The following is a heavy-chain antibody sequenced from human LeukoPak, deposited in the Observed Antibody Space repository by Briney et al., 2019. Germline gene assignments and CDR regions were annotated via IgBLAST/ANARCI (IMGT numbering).Heavy chain of an antibody. CDR2: ISSGGSTI. J-gene: IGHJ4*02. CDR1: GFTFSDYY. Sequence: GGSLRLSCAASGFTFSDYYMSWIRQAPGKGLEWVSYISSGGSTIYYADSVKGRFTISRDNSKNTLYLQMNSLRAEDTAIYYCAKDPGGYYYYFDYWGQGTLVTVSS. D-gene: IGHD3-3*01. CDR3: AKDPGGYYYYFDY. V-gene: IGHV3-11*01.